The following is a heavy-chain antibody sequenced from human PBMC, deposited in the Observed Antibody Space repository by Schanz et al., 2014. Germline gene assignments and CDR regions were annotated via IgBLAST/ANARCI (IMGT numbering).Heavy chain of an antibody. D-gene: IGHD3-9*01. CDR3: AKAEYDILTDSYSRLDP. CDR1: GYTFTSYG. Sequence: QVQLVQSGAEVKKPGASVKVSCKASGYTFTSYGISWVRQAPGQGLEWMGWISAYNGNTKYPQKLQGRVTMTTDTSTSTAYMALTDLRSDDTAVYYCAKAEYDILTDSYSRLDPWGHGTLVTVSS. V-gene: IGHV1-18*01. J-gene: IGHJ5*02. CDR2: ISAYNGNT.